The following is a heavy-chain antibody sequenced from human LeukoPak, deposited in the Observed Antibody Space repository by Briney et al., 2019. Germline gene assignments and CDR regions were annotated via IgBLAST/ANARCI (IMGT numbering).Heavy chain of an antibody. J-gene: IGHJ4*02. D-gene: IGHD5-18*01. CDR1: GFTFGSYS. CDR2: ISSSSSYI. V-gene: IGHV3-21*01. CDR3: ARDEYSYGSTPHDY. Sequence: GGSLRLSCAASGFTFGSYSMNWVRQAPGKGLEWVSSISSSSSYIYYADSVKGRFTISRDNAKNSLYLQMNSLRAEDTAVYYCARDEYSYGSTPHDYWGQGTLVTVSS.